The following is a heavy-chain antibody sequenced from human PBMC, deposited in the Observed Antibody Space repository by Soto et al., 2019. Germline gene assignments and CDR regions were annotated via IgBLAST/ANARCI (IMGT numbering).Heavy chain of an antibody. V-gene: IGHV3-7*01. CDR2: INEDGSEK. D-gene: IGHD1-1*01. CDR1: GFTFSDNW. Sequence: GGLLRVSCGAAGFTFSDNWMSWVRQAPGKGLEWVAHINEDGSEKRYVDSVKGRFSISRENTEKSLYLQMNSLRAEDTAVYYCVTWKNNWNFWGQGTLVTVSS. J-gene: IGHJ4*02. CDR3: VTWKNNWNF.